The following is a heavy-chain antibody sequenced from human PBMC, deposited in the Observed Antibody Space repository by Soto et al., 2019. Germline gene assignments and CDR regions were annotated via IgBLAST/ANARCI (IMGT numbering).Heavy chain of an antibody. J-gene: IGHJ3*02. D-gene: IGHD1-26*01. V-gene: IGHV4-34*01. CDR2: INHSGST. CDR3: ARGAVGVLGGSYRNDAFDI. CDR1: GGSFSGYY. Sequence: QVQLQQWGAGLLKPSETLSLTCAVYGGSFSGYYWSWIRQPPGKGLEWIGEINHSGSTNYNPSLKSRVTISVDTSKNQFSLKLSSVTAADTAVYYCARGAVGVLGGSYRNDAFDIWGQGTMVTVSS.